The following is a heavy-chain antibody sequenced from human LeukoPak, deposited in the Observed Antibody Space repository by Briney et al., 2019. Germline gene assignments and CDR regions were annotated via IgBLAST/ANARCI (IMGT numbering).Heavy chain of an antibody. Sequence: GGSLRLSCAASGFTFDDYAMHWVRQAPGKGLERVSGISWNSGSIGYADSVKGRFTISRDNAKNSLYLQMNSLRAEDTASYYCAKGLDGYNHYFDYWGQGTLVTVSS. D-gene: IGHD5-24*01. J-gene: IGHJ4*02. CDR3: AKGLDGYNHYFDY. V-gene: IGHV3-9*01. CDR2: ISWNSGSI. CDR1: GFTFDDYA.